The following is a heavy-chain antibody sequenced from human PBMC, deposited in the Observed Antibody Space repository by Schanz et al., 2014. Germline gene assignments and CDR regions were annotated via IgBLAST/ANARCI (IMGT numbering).Heavy chain of an antibody. CDR3: ARGRGCTGGSCYSWFDL. CDR1: GYTFTDYG. J-gene: IGHJ5*02. Sequence: QVQVVQSGAEVKKPGASVKVSCKASGYTFTDYGVIWVRQAPGQGLEWMGWISTSNGNTNYAQKLQGRVTMTTDTSTSTAYMDLRSLRSEDTAVYYCARGRGCTGGSCYSWFDLWGQGTLVTVAS. V-gene: IGHV1-18*01. D-gene: IGHD2-15*01. CDR2: ISTSNGNT.